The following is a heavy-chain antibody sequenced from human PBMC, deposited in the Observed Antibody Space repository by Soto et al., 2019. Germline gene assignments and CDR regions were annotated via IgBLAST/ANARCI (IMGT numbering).Heavy chain of an antibody. V-gene: IGHV4-39*01. Sequence: PSETLSLTCTVSGGSISSSSYYWGWIRQPPGKGLEWIGSIYYSGSTYYNPSLKSRVTISVDTSKNQFSLKLSSVTAADTAVYYCARMTTTVTTSWFDPWGQGTLVTVSS. CDR2: IYYSGST. CDR3: ARMTTTVTTSWFDP. D-gene: IGHD4-17*01. CDR1: GGSISSSSYY. J-gene: IGHJ5*02.